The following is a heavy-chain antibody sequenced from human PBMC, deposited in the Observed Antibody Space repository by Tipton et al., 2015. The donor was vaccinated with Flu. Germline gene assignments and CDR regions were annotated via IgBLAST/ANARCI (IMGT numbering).Heavy chain of an antibody. J-gene: IGHJ4*01. V-gene: IGHV4-59*08. CDR1: GGSFINSY. Sequence: TLSLTCTVSGGSFINSYWSWLRQSPAKGLEWIAYFNYNGSTTHYNPSLKSRVTISVDTSKNQFSLQLSSVTAADTAVYYCARGVPGAIGEAHFDYWGHGILVTVSS. CDR3: ARGVPGAIGEAHFDY. CDR2: FNYNGST. D-gene: IGHD3-10*01.